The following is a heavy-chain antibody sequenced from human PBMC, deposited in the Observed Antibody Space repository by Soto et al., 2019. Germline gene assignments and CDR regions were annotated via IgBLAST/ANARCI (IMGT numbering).Heavy chain of an antibody. CDR1: GFTFSTHA. V-gene: IGHV3-23*01. CDR2: VSGPDGAT. J-gene: IGHJ3*02. CDR3: SKPVYISRSNTFDS. Sequence: EVQLLESGGGLVQPGGSLRLSCAASGFTFSTHAMSWVRQAPGKGLEWVSAVSGPDGATYYTDSVKGRFTISRDRSKNSLYLQMNSLRAEDTAVYYCSKPVYISRSNTFDSWGQGTTVTVSS. D-gene: IGHD2-2*02.